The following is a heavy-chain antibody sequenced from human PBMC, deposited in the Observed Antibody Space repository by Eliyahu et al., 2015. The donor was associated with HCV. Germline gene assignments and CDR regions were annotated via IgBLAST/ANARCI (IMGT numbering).Heavy chain of an antibody. CDR2: ISSSSSTI. D-gene: IGHD1-26*01. Sequence: EVQLVESGGGLVQPGGSLRLSCAASGFTFSSYSMNWVRQAPGKGLEWVSYISSSSSTIYYADSVKGRFTISRDNAKNSLYLQMNSLRDEDTAVYYCARDLRADVSSGSYYENYYYGMDVWGQGTTVTVSS. CDR3: ARDLRADVSSGSYYENYYYGMDV. CDR1: GFTFSSYS. V-gene: IGHV3-48*02. J-gene: IGHJ6*02.